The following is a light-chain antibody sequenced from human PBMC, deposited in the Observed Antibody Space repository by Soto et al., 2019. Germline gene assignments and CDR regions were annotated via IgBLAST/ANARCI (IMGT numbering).Light chain of an antibody. J-gene: IGKJ5*01. CDR2: GAS. V-gene: IGKV3-15*01. Sequence: EIVMTQSPATLSVSPGERATLSCRASQSVSSNLAWYQQKPGQAPRLLIYGASTRATGIPARFSGSRSGTEFTLTISSLQSEDFAVYYCQQYGSSPITFGQGTRLEIK. CDR1: QSVSSN. CDR3: QQYGSSPIT.